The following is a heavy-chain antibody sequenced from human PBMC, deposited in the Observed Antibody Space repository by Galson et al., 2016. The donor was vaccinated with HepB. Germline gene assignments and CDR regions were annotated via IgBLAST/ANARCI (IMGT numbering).Heavy chain of an antibody. V-gene: IGHV3-74*01. CDR3: ARSYLLGRGFGS. Sequence: SLRLSCAASGFTFSPYWMHWVRQAPGKGLVWVSQINPDGTITTYADSVKGRFTSSRDNAKNTLYLQMNSLSDADTAVYYCARSYLLGRGFGSWGQGNLVTVSS. CDR1: GFTFSPYW. CDR2: INPDGTIT. J-gene: IGHJ4*02. D-gene: IGHD2-15*01.